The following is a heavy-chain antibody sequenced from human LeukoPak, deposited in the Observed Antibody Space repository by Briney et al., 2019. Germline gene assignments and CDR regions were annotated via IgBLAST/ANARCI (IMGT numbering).Heavy chain of an antibody. Sequence: SGGSLRLSCVASGFTFRSYAMSWVRQAPGKGLDWVSAITDSADSTYHADSVKGRFTISRDNSRNTLYLQMNGLRAEDTAVYYCAKGSRSSRPYYFDYWGQGILVSVSS. V-gene: IGHV3-23*01. CDR3: AKGSRSSRPYYFDY. J-gene: IGHJ4*02. D-gene: IGHD6-6*01. CDR2: ITDSADST. CDR1: GFTFRSYA.